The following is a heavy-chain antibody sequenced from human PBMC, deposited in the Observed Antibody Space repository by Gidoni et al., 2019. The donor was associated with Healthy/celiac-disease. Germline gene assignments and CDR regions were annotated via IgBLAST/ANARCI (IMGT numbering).Heavy chain of an antibody. CDR1: GGTFRSYA. CDR2: VILILGTA. V-gene: IGHV1-69*01. CDR3: AGDRPLGDSSGSDAFDI. J-gene: IGHJ3*02. D-gene: IGHD3-22*01. Sequence: QVQPVQSGAEVKKPGSSVKVSCKASGGTFRSYAISWVRQAPGHGREWMGGVILILGTANYAQKFQGRVTITADESESTAYMELSSLRSEDTAVYCCAGDRPLGDSSGSDAFDIWGQGTMVTVSS.